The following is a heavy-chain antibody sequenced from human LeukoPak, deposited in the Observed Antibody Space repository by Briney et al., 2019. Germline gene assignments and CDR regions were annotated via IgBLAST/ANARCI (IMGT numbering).Heavy chain of an antibody. V-gene: IGHV1-69*04. D-gene: IGHD2-2*01. Sequence: SVKVSCKASGGTFSSYAISWLRQAPGQGLEWMGRIIPIFGIANYAQKFQGRVTITADKSTSTAYMELSSLRSEDTAVYYCAREADIVVVPAPIRRGYYFDYWGQGTLVTVSS. CDR1: GGTFSSYA. J-gene: IGHJ4*02. CDR2: IIPIFGIA. CDR3: AREADIVVVPAPIRRGYYFDY.